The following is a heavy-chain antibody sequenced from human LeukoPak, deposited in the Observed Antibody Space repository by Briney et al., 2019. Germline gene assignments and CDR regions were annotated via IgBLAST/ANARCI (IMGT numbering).Heavy chain of an antibody. D-gene: IGHD3-10*01. CDR3: ARTLWFGRAYYGMDV. CDR1: GGTFSSYA. V-gene: IGHV1-69*13. J-gene: IGHJ6*04. Sequence: SVKVSCEASGGTFSSYAISWVRQAPGQGLEWMGGIIPIFGTANYAQKFQGRVTITADESTSTAYMELSSLRSEDTAVYYCARTLWFGRAYYGMDVWGKGTTVTVSS. CDR2: IIPIFGTA.